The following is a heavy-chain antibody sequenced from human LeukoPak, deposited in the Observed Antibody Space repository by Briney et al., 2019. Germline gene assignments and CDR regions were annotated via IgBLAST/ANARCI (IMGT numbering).Heavy chain of an antibody. V-gene: IGHV3-74*01. D-gene: IGHD2-21*02. Sequence: GGSLRLSCAASGFTFSSYWMYWVRQAPGKGLVWVSGINTDGTSTTYADSVKGRFTISRDNAKNTVDLQLNSLRGEDTAVYYCARDAGECGGDCPRWFDPWGQGTLVTVSS. CDR3: ARDAGECGGDCPRWFDP. CDR2: INTDGTST. J-gene: IGHJ5*02. CDR1: GFTFSSYW.